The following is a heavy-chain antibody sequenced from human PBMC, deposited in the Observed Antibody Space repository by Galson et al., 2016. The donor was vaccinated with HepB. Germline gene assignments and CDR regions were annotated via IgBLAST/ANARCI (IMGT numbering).Heavy chain of an antibody. J-gene: IGHJ4*02. CDR3: GRDSRGWVPPDY. V-gene: IGHV4-4*01. D-gene: IGHD6-19*01. CDR1: GDSISSNYW. CDR2: ISHSGII. Sequence: LSLTCSVSGDSISSNYWWAWVRQPPGKGLEWIGEISHSGIINYNPSLKSRVIISMDKSRNEFSLNLNSVNAADTAVYFCGRDSRGWVPPDYWGQGTLVTVFS.